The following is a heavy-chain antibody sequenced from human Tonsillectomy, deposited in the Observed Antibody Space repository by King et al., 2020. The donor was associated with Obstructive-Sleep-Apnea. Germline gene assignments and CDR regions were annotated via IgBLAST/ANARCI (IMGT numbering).Heavy chain of an antibody. D-gene: IGHD2-2*01. Sequence: VQLVESGGGLVQPGGSLRLSCAASGFTFSNYAMNWVRQTPGKGLEWISSILSSGETTYYADSVRGRFTISRDNSKNTLSLQMDSLRAEDTAVYYCAKCRYERSRFVVGYDHWGQGSLVTVSS. V-gene: IGHV3-23*04. CDR2: ILSSGETT. CDR3: AKCRYERSRFVVGYDH. J-gene: IGHJ4*02. CDR1: GFTFSNYA.